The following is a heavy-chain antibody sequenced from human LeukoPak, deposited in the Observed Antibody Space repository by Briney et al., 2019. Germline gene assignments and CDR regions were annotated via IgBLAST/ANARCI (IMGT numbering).Heavy chain of an antibody. CDR2: ISYDGNTK. J-gene: IGHJ4*02. CDR3: ARVHSSSWYCCSDN. V-gene: IGHV3-30-3*01. D-gene: IGHD6-13*01. Sequence: GGSLRLSCAASGCTFSSYAMHWVRQAPGKGLKWVAVISYDGNTKYYADSVKGRFTISRDNSKNTLSLQMTSLRPEDTAVYYCARVHSSSWYCCSDNWGQGALVTVSS. CDR1: GCTFSSYA.